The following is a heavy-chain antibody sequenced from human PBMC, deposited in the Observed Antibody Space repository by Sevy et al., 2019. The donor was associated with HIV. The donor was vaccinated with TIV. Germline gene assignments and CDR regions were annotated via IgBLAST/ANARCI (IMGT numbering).Heavy chain of an antibody. J-gene: IGHJ4*01. CDR1: GGIFRSNA. V-gene: IGHV1-69*13. CDR2: IIAVFGTT. Sequence: ASVKVSCKASGGIFRSNAISWVRQAPGQGLEWVGGIIAVFGTTYYAQKFQGRVTLIADEYTGTVHMELRSLRSEDTAIYYCARDTHYYVSGSFDSWGQGTQVTVSS. D-gene: IGHD3-10*01. CDR3: ARDTHYYVSGSFDS.